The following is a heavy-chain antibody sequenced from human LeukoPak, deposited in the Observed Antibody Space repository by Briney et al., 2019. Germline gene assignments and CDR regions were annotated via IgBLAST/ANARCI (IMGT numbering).Heavy chain of an antibody. D-gene: IGHD1-26*01. CDR1: GYTFTSYW. CDR3: ARLRLVGATSEYDY. J-gene: IGHJ4*02. V-gene: IGHV5-51*01. CDR2: IYPGDSDT. Sequence: GESLKISCKGSGYTFTSYWIGWVRQMPGKGLEWMGIIYPGDSDTRYSPSFQGQVTISVDKSISTASLQWSSLKASDTAMYCCARLRLVGATSEYDYWGQGTLVTVSS.